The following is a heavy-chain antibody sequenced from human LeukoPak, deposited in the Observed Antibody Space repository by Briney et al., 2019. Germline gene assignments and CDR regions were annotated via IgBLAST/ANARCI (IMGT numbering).Heavy chain of an antibody. D-gene: IGHD1-1*01. CDR3: VTRVKSTGDY. J-gene: IGHJ4*02. Sequence: GGSLRLSCAASGFXFSNVWINWVRQAPGKGLEWIGRIKTKTDGGTTEYAAPVKGRFTISRDDSKNTVYLQMNSLKTEDTALYYCVTRVKSTGDYWGQGTLVTVSS. CDR1: GFXFSNVW. V-gene: IGHV3-15*01. CDR2: IKTKTDGGTT.